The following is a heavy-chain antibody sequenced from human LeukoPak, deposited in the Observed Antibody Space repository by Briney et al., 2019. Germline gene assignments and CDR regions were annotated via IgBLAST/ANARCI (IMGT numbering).Heavy chain of an antibody. D-gene: IGHD1-26*01. V-gene: IGHV4-38-2*02. Sequence: SETLSLTCTVSGYSISSGYYWGWIRQPPGKGLEWIGSIYYSGSTYYNPSLKSRVTISVDTSKNQFSLKLRSVTAAGTAVYYCASLRKRSYYARGFDYWGQGTLVTVSS. CDR1: GYSISSGYY. J-gene: IGHJ4*02. CDR2: IYYSGST. CDR3: ASLRKRSYYARGFDY.